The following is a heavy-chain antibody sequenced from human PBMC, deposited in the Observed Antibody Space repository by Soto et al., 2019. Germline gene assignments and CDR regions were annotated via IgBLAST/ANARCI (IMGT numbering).Heavy chain of an antibody. D-gene: IGHD2-21*02. Sequence: PGGSLRLSCAASGFTFSSYGMHWVRQAPGKGLEWVAVISYDGSNKYYADSVKGRFTISRDNSKNTLYLQMNSLRAEDTAVYYCAKDLGDTPYYFDYWGQGTLVTVSS. V-gene: IGHV3-30*18. CDR3: AKDLGDTPYYFDY. J-gene: IGHJ4*02. CDR1: GFTFSSYG. CDR2: ISYDGSNK.